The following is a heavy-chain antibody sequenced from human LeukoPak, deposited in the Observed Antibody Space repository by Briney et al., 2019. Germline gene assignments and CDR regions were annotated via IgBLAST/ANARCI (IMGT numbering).Heavy chain of an antibody. D-gene: IGHD2-2*02. CDR2: IRYDGSNK. CDR3: AKDAVRYCSSTSCYTGNAFDI. CDR1: GFTFSSYG. J-gene: IGHJ3*02. Sequence: PGGSLRLSCAASGFTFSSYGMHWVRQAPGKGLEWVAFIRYDGSNKYYADSVKGRFTISRDNSKNTLYLQMNSLRAEDTAVYYCAKDAVRYCSSTSCYTGNAFDIWGQGTMVTVSS. V-gene: IGHV3-30*02.